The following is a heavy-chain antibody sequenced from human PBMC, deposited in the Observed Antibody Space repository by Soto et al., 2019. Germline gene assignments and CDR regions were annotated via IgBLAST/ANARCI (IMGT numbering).Heavy chain of an antibody. Sequence: QVQLVQSGAEVKRPGASVRVSCKASGYNFKNYAIHWVRQAPGQRLEWMGWSNEGSGNSRYSQKFQGRVSITRDTSANTVYMDLSSLKSEVTATYYCVRDARAISGVVTPDYWGPGTLVTVSS. CDR2: SNEGSGNS. D-gene: IGHD3-3*01. CDR1: GYNFKNYA. CDR3: VRDARAISGVVTPDY. V-gene: IGHV1-3*01. J-gene: IGHJ4*02.